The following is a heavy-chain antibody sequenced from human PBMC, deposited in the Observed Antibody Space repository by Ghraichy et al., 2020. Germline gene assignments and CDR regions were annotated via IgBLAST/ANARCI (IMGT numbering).Heavy chain of an antibody. CDR1: GFTSSTHA. V-gene: IGHV3-23*01. Sequence: GESLNISCAASGFTSSTHAMTWVRQAPGKGLEWVSVISGIGINRDYAESVKGRFAISRDSSKNTLFLQMHNLRPEDTAVYFCAKGEFDSPAYGMDVWGRGTTVTVSS. CDR3: AKGEFDSPAYGMDV. D-gene: IGHD3-9*01. J-gene: IGHJ6*01. CDR2: ISGIGINR.